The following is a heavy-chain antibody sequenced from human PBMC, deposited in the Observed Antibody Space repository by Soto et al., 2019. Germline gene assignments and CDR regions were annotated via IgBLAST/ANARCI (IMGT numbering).Heavy chain of an antibody. CDR3: ARVFGSRRIGGMDV. V-gene: IGHV4-34*01. CDR2: INHSGST. D-gene: IGHD3-3*01. CDR1: GGSFSGYY. Sequence: QVQLQQWGAGLLKPSETLSLTCAVYGGSFSGYYWSWIRQPPGKGLELIGEINHSGSTNYNPSLRSRVTISVDTSKNQFSLKLSSVTAADTAVYYCARVFGSRRIGGMDVWGQGTTVTVSS. J-gene: IGHJ6*02.